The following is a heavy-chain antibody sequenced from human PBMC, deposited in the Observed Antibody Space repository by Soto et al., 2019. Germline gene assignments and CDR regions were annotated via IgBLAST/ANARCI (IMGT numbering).Heavy chain of an antibody. Sequence: SETLSLTCTVSGDSVTSNSYYWSWIRQPPGKGLEWIGYINYRGSTKYNSSLKSRATISVDTSKNEFSLKLSSVTAADTAVYYCAGDRVATIFGVVIIGEFDPWGQGTLVTVSS. V-gene: IGHV4-61*01. J-gene: IGHJ5*02. CDR2: INYRGST. CDR3: AGDRVATIFGVVIIGEFDP. CDR1: GDSVTSNSYY. D-gene: IGHD3-3*01.